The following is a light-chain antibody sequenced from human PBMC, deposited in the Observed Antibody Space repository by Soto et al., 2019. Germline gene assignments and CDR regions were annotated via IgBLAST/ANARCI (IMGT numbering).Light chain of an antibody. Sequence: EIVLTQSPGTLSLSPGERVTLSCRASQSVNSSYLAWYQHKAGQAPRLLIYGASTRATGIPDWFSGSGSGTDFTLTIARLEPGDFAVYYCQQYGNSPQTFGQWTKVDIK. CDR3: QQYGNSPQT. J-gene: IGKJ1*01. CDR1: QSVNSSY. CDR2: GAS. V-gene: IGKV3-20*01.